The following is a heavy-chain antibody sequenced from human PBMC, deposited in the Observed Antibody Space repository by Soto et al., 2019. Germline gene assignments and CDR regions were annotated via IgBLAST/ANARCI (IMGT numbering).Heavy chain of an antibody. Sequence: SVKVSCKASGGTFSSYAISWVRQAPGQGLEWMGGIIPIFGTANYAQKFQGRVTITADESTSTAYMELSSLRSEDTAVYYCARVLRYYDYVWGSYSPMDVWGQGTTVTVS. CDR2: IIPIFGTA. CDR1: GGTFSSYA. D-gene: IGHD3-16*01. CDR3: ARVLRYYDYVWGSYSPMDV. V-gene: IGHV1-69*13. J-gene: IGHJ6*02.